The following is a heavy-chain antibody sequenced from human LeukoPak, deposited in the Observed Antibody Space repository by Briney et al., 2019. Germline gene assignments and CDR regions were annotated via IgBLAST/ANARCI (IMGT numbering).Heavy chain of an antibody. J-gene: IGHJ5*02. D-gene: IGHD4-23*01. CDR3: ARSDYGGNWFDP. V-gene: IGHV1-69*01. CDR1: GGTFSSYA. CDR2: IIPIFGTA. Sequence: GASVKVSCKASGGTFSSYAISWVRQAPGQGPEWMGGIIPIFGTANYAQKFQGRVTITADESTSTAYMELSSLRSEDTAVYYCARSDYGGNWFDPWGQGTLVTVSS.